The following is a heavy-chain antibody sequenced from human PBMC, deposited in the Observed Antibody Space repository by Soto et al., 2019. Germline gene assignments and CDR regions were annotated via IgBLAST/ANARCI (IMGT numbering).Heavy chain of an antibody. CDR1: GYTLTDLS. D-gene: IGHD4-17*01. Sequence: ASVKVSCKVSGYTLTDLSMHWVRQAPGKGLEWMGGFDPEDGETIYAQKFQGRVTMTEDTSTDTAYMELSSLRSEDTAVYYCATISTVTTDYFDYWGQGTLVTVSS. V-gene: IGHV1-24*01. CDR3: ATISTVTTDYFDY. J-gene: IGHJ4*02. CDR2: FDPEDGET.